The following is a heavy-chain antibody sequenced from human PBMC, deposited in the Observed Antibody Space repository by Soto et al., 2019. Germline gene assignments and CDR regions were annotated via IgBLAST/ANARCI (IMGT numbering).Heavy chain of an antibody. CDR1: GGSISSYY. Sequence: SETLSLTCTVSGGSISSYYWSWIRQPPGKGLEWIGYIYYSGSTNYNPSLKSRVTISVDTSKNQFSLKLSSVTAADTAVYYCAGAFSSSWSTPYYWGQGTLVTVSS. CDR3: AGAFSSSWSTPYY. CDR2: IYYSGST. D-gene: IGHD6-13*01. V-gene: IGHV4-59*01. J-gene: IGHJ4*02.